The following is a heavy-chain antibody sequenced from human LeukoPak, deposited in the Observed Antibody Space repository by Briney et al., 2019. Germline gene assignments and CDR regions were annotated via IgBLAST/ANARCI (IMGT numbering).Heavy chain of an antibody. Sequence: ASVKVSCKAFGYSFTGYHLHWVRQAPRQGLEWMGWVNPNPGSTNYARKFQGRVTMTRDTSINTVNMELSRLTSDDTAVYYCAREFSSKLEWLAYVTGDDAFDVWGQGTMVTVS. CDR3: AREFSSKLEWLAYVTGDDAFDV. J-gene: IGHJ3*01. D-gene: IGHD3-3*01. CDR1: GYSFTGYH. CDR2: VNPNPGST. V-gene: IGHV1-2*02.